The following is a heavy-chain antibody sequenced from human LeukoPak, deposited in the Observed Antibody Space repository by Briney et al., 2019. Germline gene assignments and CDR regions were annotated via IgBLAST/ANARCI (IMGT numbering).Heavy chain of an antibody. D-gene: IGHD6-19*01. J-gene: IGHJ5*02. Sequence: PSETLSLTCTVSGGPISSYYWSWIRQPAGKGLEWIGRIYTSGSTNYNPSLKSRVTMSVDTSKNQFSLKLSSVTAADTAVYYCARGGLAVAGRGFDPWGQGTLVTVSS. CDR2: IYTSGST. CDR1: GGPISSYY. CDR3: ARGGLAVAGRGFDP. V-gene: IGHV4-4*07.